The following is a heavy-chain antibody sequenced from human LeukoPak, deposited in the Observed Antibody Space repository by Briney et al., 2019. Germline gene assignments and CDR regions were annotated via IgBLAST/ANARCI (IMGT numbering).Heavy chain of an antibody. CDR1: GFTFSSYE. J-gene: IGHJ4*02. CDR3: ARGSRYCSSGTCYYFDQ. CDR2: ISSSGNVR. V-gene: IGHV3-48*03. Sequence: GGSLRLSCAASGFTFSSYEMNWVRQAPGKGLEWVSYISSSGNVRHYGDSVKGRFTISRDNAKNSLSLQMNSLRAEDTAVYFCARGSRYCSSGTCYYFDQWGQGTLVTVSS. D-gene: IGHD2-15*01.